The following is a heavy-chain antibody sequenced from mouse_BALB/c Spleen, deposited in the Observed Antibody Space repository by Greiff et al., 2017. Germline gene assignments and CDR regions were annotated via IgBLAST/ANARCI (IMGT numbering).Heavy chain of an antibody. CDR2: ISPGSVGT. J-gene: IGHJ4*01. CDR1: GYAFTNYL. V-gene: IGHV1-54*01. CDR3: ARSMYGQGMDY. D-gene: IGHD2-10*02. Sequence: QVQLQQSGAELVRPGTSVKVSCKASGYAFTNYLIEWVKQRPGQGLEWIGVISPGSVGTNYNEKFRGKATLTADKSSSTAYMQLSSLTSDDSAVYFCARSMYGQGMDYWGQGTSGTVSS.